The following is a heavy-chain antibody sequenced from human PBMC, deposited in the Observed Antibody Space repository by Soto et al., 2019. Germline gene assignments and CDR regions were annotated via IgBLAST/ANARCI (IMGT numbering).Heavy chain of an antibody. CDR1: GGSISSGVDS. CDR3: ARVWGYSYGLASDI. J-gene: IGHJ3*02. V-gene: IGHV4-30-2*01. Sequence: QLQLQESGSGLVKPSQTLSLTCAVSGGSISSGVDSWSCIRQPPGNGLEWIGYIYHSGGTYYNPSLKSRVPIAVDRSKSQFSLKLSSVTAADTAVYYCARVWGYSYGLASDIWGQGTMVTVSS. CDR2: IYHSGGT. D-gene: IGHD5-18*01.